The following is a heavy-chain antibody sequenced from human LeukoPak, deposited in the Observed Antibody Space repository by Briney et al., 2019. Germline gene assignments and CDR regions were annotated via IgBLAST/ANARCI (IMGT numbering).Heavy chain of an antibody. V-gene: IGHV4-61*05. J-gene: IGHJ4*02. D-gene: IGHD1-26*01. CDR2: IYYSGST. CDR1: GGSISSSSYY. CDR3: ARHGSGSYRPFDY. Sequence: PSETLSLTCTVSGGSISSSSYYWGWIRQPPGKGLEWIGYIYYSGSTNYNPSLKSRVTISVDTSKNQFSLKLSSVTAADTAVYYCARHGSGSYRPFDYWGQGTLVTVSS.